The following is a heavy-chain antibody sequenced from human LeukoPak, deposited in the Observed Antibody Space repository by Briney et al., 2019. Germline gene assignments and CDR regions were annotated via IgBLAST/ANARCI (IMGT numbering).Heavy chain of an antibody. CDR1: GYTFTSYG. V-gene: IGHV1-18*01. Sequence: ASVKVSCKASGYTFTSYGISWVRQAPGQGLEWMGWISAYNGNTNYAQKLQGRVTMTTDTSTSTAYIELRSLRSDDTAVYYCARDGYYDSSGYYLNWFDPWGQGTLVTVSS. J-gene: IGHJ5*02. CDR2: ISAYNGNT. CDR3: ARDGYYDSSGYYLNWFDP. D-gene: IGHD3-22*01.